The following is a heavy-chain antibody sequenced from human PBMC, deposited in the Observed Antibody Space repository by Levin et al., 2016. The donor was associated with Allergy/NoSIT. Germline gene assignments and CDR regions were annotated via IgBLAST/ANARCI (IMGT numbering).Heavy chain of an antibody. D-gene: IGHD6-19*01. J-gene: IGHJ4*02. Sequence: WVRQAPGQGLEWMGWINPNSGGTNYAQKFQGWVTMTRDTSISTAYMELSRLRSDDTAVYYCARAGYSSGEDFDYWGQGTLVTVSS. CDR2: INPNSGGT. V-gene: IGHV1-2*04. CDR3: ARAGYSSGEDFDY.